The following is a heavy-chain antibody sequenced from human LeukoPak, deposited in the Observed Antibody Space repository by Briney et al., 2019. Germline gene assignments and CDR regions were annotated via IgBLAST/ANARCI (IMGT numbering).Heavy chain of an antibody. CDR3: ARGRYYFEY. CDR1: GFTFSTYW. CDR2: INSDGSST. J-gene: IGHJ4*02. V-gene: IGHV3-74*01. Sequence: AGGSLRLSCAASGFTFSTYWMHWVRQAPGKGLACVSRINSDGSSTSYADSVKGRFTISRDNAKNTLYLQMNNLRAEDTAVYYCARGRYYFEYWGQGTLVTVSS. D-gene: IGHD4-17*01.